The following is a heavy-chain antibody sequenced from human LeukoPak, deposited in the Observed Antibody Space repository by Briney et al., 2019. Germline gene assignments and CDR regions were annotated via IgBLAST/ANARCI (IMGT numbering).Heavy chain of an antibody. D-gene: IGHD3-10*01. Sequence: PSETLSLTCAVYLGSFSGYYWSWIRQPPGKGLEWIGEINHSGSTNYNSPLKSRVTISVDTSKNQFSLNLSSVTAADTAVYYCARGYYGSGSHCCHMDVWGKGTTITVS. V-gene: IGHV4-34*01. CDR2: INHSGST. J-gene: IGHJ6*03. CDR1: LGSFSGYY. CDR3: ARGYYGSGSHCCHMDV.